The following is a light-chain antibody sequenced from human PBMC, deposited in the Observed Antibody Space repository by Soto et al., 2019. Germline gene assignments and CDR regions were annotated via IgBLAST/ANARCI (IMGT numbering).Light chain of an antibody. Sequence: EIVLTQSPGTLSLSPGERATLSCRASQSVSSIFLAWYQQKPGQAPRFLIYGASSRATGIPDRFSGSGSGTDFTLTISRLEPEDFAVYYCQQYGSSPKTFGQGTKVDIK. CDR3: QQYGSSPKT. V-gene: IGKV3-20*01. CDR2: GAS. J-gene: IGKJ1*01. CDR1: QSVSSIF.